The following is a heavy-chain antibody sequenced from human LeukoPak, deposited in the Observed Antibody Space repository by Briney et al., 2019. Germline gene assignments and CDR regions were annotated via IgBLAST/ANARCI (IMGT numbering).Heavy chain of an antibody. CDR3: AREVAWDNSPLALDY. J-gene: IGHJ4*02. V-gene: IGHV3-49*04. D-gene: IGHD2/OR15-2a*01. CDR2: IRSKIYGGTT. CDR1: GFSFGDYA. Sequence: PGGSLRLSCTTSGFSFGDYAMTWVRQAPGKGLEWVGFIRSKIYGGTTKYATSVEARFTISRDDSKSIAYLQMNSLETEDTAVYYCAREVAWDNSPLALDYWGQGSLVTVTS.